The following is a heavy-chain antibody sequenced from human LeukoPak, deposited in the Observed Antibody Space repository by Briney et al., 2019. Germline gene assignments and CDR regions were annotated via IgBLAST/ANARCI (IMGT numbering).Heavy chain of an antibody. CDR3: AKERGGQDWDFDL. D-gene: IGHD3-10*01. V-gene: IGHV3-33*06. J-gene: IGHJ2*01. Sequence: PTGGSLRLSCAASGLNFNDNDMDWVRQAPGKGLEWVAVIWDDGSNKYYAESVKGRFTISRDISKNMLYLQTNSLRVEDTAVYYCAKERGGQDWDFDLWGRGTLVTVSS. CDR1: GLNFNDND. CDR2: IWDDGSNK.